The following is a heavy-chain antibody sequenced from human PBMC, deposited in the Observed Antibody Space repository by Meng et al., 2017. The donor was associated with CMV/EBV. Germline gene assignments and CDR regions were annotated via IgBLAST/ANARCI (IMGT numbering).Heavy chain of an antibody. CDR3: ARDPAITIFGVEPAWPYYYGMDV. Sequence: GESLKISCAASGFTFSSYAMHWVRQAPGKGLEWVSSISSSSSYIYYADSVKGRFTISRDNAKNSLYLQMNSLRAEDTAVYYCARDPAITIFGVEPAWPYYYGMDVWGQGTTVTVSS. D-gene: IGHD3-3*01. J-gene: IGHJ6*02. V-gene: IGHV3-21*01. CDR1: GFTFSSYA. CDR2: ISSSSSYI.